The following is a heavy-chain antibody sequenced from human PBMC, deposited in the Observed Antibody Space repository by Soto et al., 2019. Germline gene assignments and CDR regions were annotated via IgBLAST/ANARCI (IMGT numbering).Heavy chain of an antibody. CDR3: AKDGGSSPIRGYYYYGMDV. CDR2: ISSTTNYR. CDR1: GFTFTRYS. D-gene: IGHD2-2*02. J-gene: IGHJ6*02. Sequence: GGSLRLSCPASGFTFTRYSMNWVRQAPGKGLEWVSPISSTTNYRYYGDSMKGRFTISRDNAKNSLYLEMNSLRAEDTAVYYCAKDGGSSPIRGYYYYGMDVWGQGTTVTVSS. V-gene: IGHV3-21*06.